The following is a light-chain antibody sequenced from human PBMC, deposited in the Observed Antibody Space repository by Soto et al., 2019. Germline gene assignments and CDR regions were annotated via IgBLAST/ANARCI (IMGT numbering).Light chain of an antibody. CDR2: GVS. Sequence: DIQMTQSGSTLSASVGDRVTITCRASQSISGWLAWYQQKPGKAPKLLIYGVSSLESGVPSRFSGSGSGTEFTLAISSLQPDDFATYYCQQYNSYPWTFGQGTKVDI. CDR1: QSISGW. CDR3: QQYNSYPWT. V-gene: IGKV1-5*01. J-gene: IGKJ1*01.